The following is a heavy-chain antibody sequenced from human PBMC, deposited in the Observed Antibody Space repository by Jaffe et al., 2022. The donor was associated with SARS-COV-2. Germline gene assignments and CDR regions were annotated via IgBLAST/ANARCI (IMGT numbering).Heavy chain of an antibody. CDR3: ARRFIVAYHYYYYMDV. D-gene: IGHD5-12*01. CDR2: IKQDGNEK. Sequence: EVQLVESGGGLVQPGGSLRLSCAASGFTFSNYCMSWVRQAPGKGLEWVAYIKQDGNEKFHVDSVKGRFTISRDNAKNSLYLQMNSLRAEDTAVYYCARRFIVAYHYYYYMDVWGKGTTVTVSS. CDR1: GFTFSNYC. V-gene: IGHV3-7*01. J-gene: IGHJ6*03.